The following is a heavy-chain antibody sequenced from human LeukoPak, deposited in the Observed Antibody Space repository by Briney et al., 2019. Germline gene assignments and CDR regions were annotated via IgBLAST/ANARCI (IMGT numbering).Heavy chain of an antibody. V-gene: IGHV3-53*04. CDR2: IYSAGNP. CDR3: ARGGTPGYSSGRIDY. Sequence: PGGSLRLSCVASGFTVSSNYMSWVRQAPGKGLEWVSVIYSAGNPYYADSVKGRFTISRHNSENTLYLHMNSLRVEDTAVYFCARGGTPGYSSGRIDYWGQGTLVTVSS. J-gene: IGHJ4*02. D-gene: IGHD6-19*01. CDR1: GFTVSSNY.